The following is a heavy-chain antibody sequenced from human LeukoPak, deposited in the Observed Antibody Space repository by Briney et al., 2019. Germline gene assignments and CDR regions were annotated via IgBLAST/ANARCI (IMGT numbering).Heavy chain of an antibody. J-gene: IGHJ4*02. CDR1: GYTFTGYH. CDR2: INPNGGGT. V-gene: IGHV1-2*02. Sequence: ASVKVSCKASGYTFTGYHMHWVRQAPGQGLEWMGWINPNGGGTNYAQKFQGRVTMTRDTSISTAYMELSRLRSDDTAVYYCARVYTIFGVVRGYYFDYWGQGTLVTVSS. D-gene: IGHD3-3*01. CDR3: ARVYTIFGVVRGYYFDY.